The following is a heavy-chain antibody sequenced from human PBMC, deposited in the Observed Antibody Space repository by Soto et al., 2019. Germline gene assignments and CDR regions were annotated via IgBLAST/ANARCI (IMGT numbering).Heavy chain of an antibody. V-gene: IGHV5-10-1*01. D-gene: IGHD3-10*01. CDR2: IDPSDSYT. CDR1: GYSFTSYW. J-gene: IGHJ6*02. Sequence: RGSLKISCKGSGYSFTSYWISWVRQMPGKGLEWMGRIDPSDSYTNYSPSFQGHVTISADKSISTAYLQWSSLKASDTAMYYCATAPGGGPHYYGMDVWGQGTTVTVSS. CDR3: ATAPGGGPHYYGMDV.